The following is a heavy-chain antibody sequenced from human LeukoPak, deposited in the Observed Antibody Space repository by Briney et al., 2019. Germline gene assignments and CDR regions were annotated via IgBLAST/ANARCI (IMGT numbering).Heavy chain of an antibody. V-gene: IGHV4-4*07. J-gene: IGHJ6*02. Sequence: SETLSLTCTVSGGSISSYYWSWIRQPAGKGLEWIGRIYTSGSTNYNPSLKSRVTMSVNTSKNQFSLKLSSVTAADTAVYYCARVEGAGSGWYYGMDVWGQGTTVTVSS. CDR2: IYTSGST. D-gene: IGHD6-19*01. CDR1: GGSISSYY. CDR3: ARVEGAGSGWYYGMDV.